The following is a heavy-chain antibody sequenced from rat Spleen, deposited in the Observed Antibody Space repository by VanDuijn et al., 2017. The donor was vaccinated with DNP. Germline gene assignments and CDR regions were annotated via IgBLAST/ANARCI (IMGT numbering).Heavy chain of an antibody. CDR1: GFSLTSYH. D-gene: IGHD1-11*01. CDR2: MSSGGST. J-gene: IGHJ3*01. CDR3: ARWEGINGY. Sequence: QVQLKESGPGLVQPSLTLSLTCTVSGFSLTSYHVHWVRQPPGKGLEWIAAMSSGGSTYYNSALKSRLSISRDTSKSQVFLKMNSLQTEDTSMYFCARWEGINGYWGQGTLVTVSS. V-gene: IGHV2S12*01.